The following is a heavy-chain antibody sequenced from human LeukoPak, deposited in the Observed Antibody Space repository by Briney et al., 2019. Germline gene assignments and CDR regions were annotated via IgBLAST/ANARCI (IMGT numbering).Heavy chain of an antibody. V-gene: IGHV1-2*02. Sequence: ASVKVSCKASGYTFTGYYMHWVRQAPGQGFEWMGWINPNSGGTNYAQKFQGRVTMTRDTSISTAYMGLSRLRSDDTAVYYCARQTNYYDSSGYYQAGRAFDIWGQGTMVTVSS. J-gene: IGHJ3*02. CDR1: GYTFTGYY. CDR3: ARQTNYYDSSGYYQAGRAFDI. CDR2: INPNSGGT. D-gene: IGHD3-22*01.